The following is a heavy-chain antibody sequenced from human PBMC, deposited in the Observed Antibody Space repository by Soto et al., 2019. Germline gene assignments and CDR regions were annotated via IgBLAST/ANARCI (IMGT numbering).Heavy chain of an antibody. V-gene: IGHV3-30*19. D-gene: IGHD3-16*01. CDR2: TSYDGSDK. CDR3: ARWGTTGGLDV. Sequence: QVQLVESGGGVVQPGTSLRVSCVGSGFTFRSYVIHWVRQPPGKGLEWVALTSYDGSDKYYGDSVRGRFTISGDNSRNTVDLQMDSLRREDTALYYCARWGTTGGLDVWGQGTLVSVSS. J-gene: IGHJ1*01. CDR1: GFTFRSYV.